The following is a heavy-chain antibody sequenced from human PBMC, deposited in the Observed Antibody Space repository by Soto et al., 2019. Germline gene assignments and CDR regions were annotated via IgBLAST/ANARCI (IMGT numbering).Heavy chain of an antibody. CDR2: IYWDDDK. V-gene: IGHV2-5*02. J-gene: IGHJ6*02. Sequence: QITLKESGPTLVRPTQTLTLTCTFSGFSLSTSGVGVGWIRQPPGKALEWLALIYWDDDKRYSPSLKSRLTITNDTSKHHVVLTMTNMDPVDTATYSVAHSRCGGDCLQSYSAHYYYGMDFWGQGTTVTVSS. CDR1: GFSLSTSGVG. CDR3: AHSRCGGDCLQSYSAHYYYGMDF. D-gene: IGHD2-21*02.